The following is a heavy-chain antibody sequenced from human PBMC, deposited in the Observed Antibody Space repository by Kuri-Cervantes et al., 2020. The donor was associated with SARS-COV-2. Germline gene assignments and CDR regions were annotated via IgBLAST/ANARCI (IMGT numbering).Heavy chain of an antibody. D-gene: IGHD4-11*01. CDR3: ARWPHRKIYSNYGGGYYYYGMDV. CDR1: GFTFSSYS. CDR2: ISGSGGST. J-gene: IGHJ6*02. V-gene: IGHV3-23*01. Sequence: GRSLRLSCAASGFTFSSYSMNWVRQAPGKGLEWVSAISGSGGSTYYADPVKGRFTISRDNSKNTLYLQMNSLRAEDTAVYYCARWPHRKIYSNYGGGYYYYGMDVWGQGTTVTVSS.